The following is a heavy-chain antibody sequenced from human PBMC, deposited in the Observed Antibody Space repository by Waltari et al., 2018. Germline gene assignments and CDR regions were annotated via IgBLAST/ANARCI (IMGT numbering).Heavy chain of an antibody. CDR1: GYTFTSYD. CDR3: ARVEGAAGLDI. CDR2: IHAGNGNT. D-gene: IGHD3-16*01. J-gene: IGHJ3*02. V-gene: IGHV1-3*01. Sequence: QVQLVQSGAEVKKPGASVKVSCKASGYTFTSYDMPWVRQAPGQRLEWMGWIHAGNGNTKYSQKFQGRVTITRDTSASTAYMELSSLRSEDTAVYYCARVEGAAGLDIWGQGTMVTVSS.